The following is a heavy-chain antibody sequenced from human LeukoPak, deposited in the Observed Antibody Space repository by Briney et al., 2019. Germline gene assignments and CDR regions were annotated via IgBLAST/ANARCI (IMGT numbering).Heavy chain of an antibody. D-gene: IGHD7-27*01. J-gene: IGHJ5*01. CDR2: IKGDGSHT. CDR3: VRDGDHSDFDS. CDR1: GFTFRNYW. V-gene: IGHV3-74*01. Sequence: GGSLRLSCAASGFTFRNYWMHWIRQAPGKGLVWVSRIKGDGSHTIYADSVKGRFTISRDNAKNTLYLQMKSLRVEDTALYYCVRDGDHSDFDSWGQGTLVTVSS.